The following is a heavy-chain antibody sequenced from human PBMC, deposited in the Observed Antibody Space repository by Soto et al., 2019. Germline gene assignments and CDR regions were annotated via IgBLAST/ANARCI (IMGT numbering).Heavy chain of an antibody. CDR2: IRSKGNNYAT. CDR1: GFTFSASA. D-gene: IGHD6-6*01. Sequence: EVQLVESGGGLVQPGGSLKLSCAASGFTFSASAMHWVRQASGKGLEWVGRIRSKGNNYATEYAASVKGRFTISRDDSKNTAYLQMNSLKTEDTAVYYCIRYSSSSGWYFDLWGRGTLVTVSS. J-gene: IGHJ2*01. V-gene: IGHV3-73*01. CDR3: IRYSSSSGWYFDL.